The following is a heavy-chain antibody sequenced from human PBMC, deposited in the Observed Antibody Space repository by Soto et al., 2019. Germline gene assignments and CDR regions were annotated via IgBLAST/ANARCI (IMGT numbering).Heavy chain of an antibody. CDR1: GGTFSSYA. CDR3: ARGAFRGYSYPLFYYYYGMDV. J-gene: IGHJ6*02. V-gene: IGHV1-69*13. CDR2: IIPIFGTA. Sequence: SVKVSCKASGGTFSSYAISWVRQAPGQGLEWMGGIIPIFGTANYAQKFQGRVTITADESTSTAYMELSSLRSEDTAVYYCARGAFRGYSYPLFYYYYGMDVWGQGTTVTVS. D-gene: IGHD5-18*01.